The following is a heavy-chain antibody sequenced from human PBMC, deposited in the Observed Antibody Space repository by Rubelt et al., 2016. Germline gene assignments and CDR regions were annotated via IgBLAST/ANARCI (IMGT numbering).Heavy chain of an antibody. Sequence: QLQLQESGPGLVKPSETLSLTCTVSGGSISSSSYYWGWIRQPPGKGLEWIGSIYYSGSTYYNPSLKSRVTISVDTSKNQFSLKRSSVTAADTAVYYCARDQGYSSSWYAWGQGTLVTVSS. V-gene: IGHV4-39*07. CDR2: IYYSGST. CDR3: ARDQGYSSSWYA. CDR1: GGSISSSSYY. D-gene: IGHD6-13*01. J-gene: IGHJ5*02.